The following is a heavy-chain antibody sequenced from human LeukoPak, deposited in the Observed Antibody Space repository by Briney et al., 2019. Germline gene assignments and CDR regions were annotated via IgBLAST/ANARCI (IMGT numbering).Heavy chain of an antibody. V-gene: IGHV3-23*01. CDR1: GFNFSYYA. Sequence: GGSLRLSCAASGFNFSYYAMTWVRQAPGKGLEWVSLISASGDSTYYADSVKGRFTISRDSPKSTLSLQMNSLRAEDTAVYFCARMIRGIHVYYYGMDVWGQGTTVTVS. J-gene: IGHJ6*02. CDR2: ISASGDST. D-gene: IGHD3-10*01. CDR3: ARMIRGIHVYYYGMDV.